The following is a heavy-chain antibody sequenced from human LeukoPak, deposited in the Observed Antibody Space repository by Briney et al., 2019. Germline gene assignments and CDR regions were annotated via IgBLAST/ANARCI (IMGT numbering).Heavy chain of an antibody. CDR1: GYFFTGYY. CDR3: ATGGDGD. V-gene: IGHV1-24*01. CDR2: FDPEDGET. D-gene: IGHD1-26*01. Sequence: ASVKVSRKASGYFFTGYYIHWVRQAPGKGLEWMGGFDPEDGETIYAQKFQGRVTMTEDTSTDTAYMELSSLRSEDTAVYYCATGGDGDWGQGTLVTVSS. J-gene: IGHJ4*02.